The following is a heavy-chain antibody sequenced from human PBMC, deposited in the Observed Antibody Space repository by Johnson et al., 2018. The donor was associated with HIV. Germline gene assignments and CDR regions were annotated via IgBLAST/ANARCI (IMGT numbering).Heavy chain of an antibody. J-gene: IGHJ3*02. D-gene: IGHD1-26*01. CDR3: VKDIIRFREGWDRPSFNM. Sequence: VESGGGLVQPGRSLRLSCAASGFTFHDYGMHWVRQAPGKGLEWVSGISWNSGTIDYADSVKGRFTISRDNAKKSLYVQMNSLRPEDTALYYCVKDIIRFREGWDRPSFNMWGQGTMVTVSS. CDR1: GFTFHDYG. CDR2: ISWNSGTI. V-gene: IGHV3-9*01.